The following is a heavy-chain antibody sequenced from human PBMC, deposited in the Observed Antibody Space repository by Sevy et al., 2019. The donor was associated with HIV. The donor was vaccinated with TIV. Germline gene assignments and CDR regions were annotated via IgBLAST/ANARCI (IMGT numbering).Heavy chain of an antibody. CDR2: IYSGGRT. CDR1: GFIVSSNY. D-gene: IGHD4-17*01. CDR3: ASDYGDTDY. V-gene: IGHV3-66*01. Sequence: GGSLRLSCAASGFIVSSNYMSWVRQAPGKGLEWVSVIYSGGRTYYADSVKGRFTISRDNSKNTLYLQMNSLGAEDTAVYYCASDYGDTDYWGQGTLVTVSS. J-gene: IGHJ4*02.